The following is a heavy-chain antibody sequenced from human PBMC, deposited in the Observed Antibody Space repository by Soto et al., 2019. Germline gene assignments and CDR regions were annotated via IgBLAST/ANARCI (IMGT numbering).Heavy chain of an antibody. CDR3: GRGGTVTTGGDYYYYGMDV. D-gene: IGHD4-17*01. J-gene: IGHJ6*02. V-gene: IGHV1-8*01. CDR1: GYTFTSYD. Sequence: ASVKVSCKASGYTFTSYDINWVRQATGQGLEWMGWMNPNSGNTADAKKFQGRVTMTRNPSISTAYMELSSLRSEDKAVYYCGRGGTVTTGGDYYYYGMDVWGQGTTVTVSS. CDR2: MNPNSGNT.